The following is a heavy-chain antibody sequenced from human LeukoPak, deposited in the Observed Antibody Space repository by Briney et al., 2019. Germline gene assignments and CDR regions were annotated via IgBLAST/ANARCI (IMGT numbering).Heavy chain of an antibody. D-gene: IGHD3-9*01. CDR3: ARGGITIFWLDY. CDR1: GFTFSSYS. CDR2: ISSSSSYI. V-gene: IGHV3-21*01. Sequence: GGPLRLSCAASGFTFSSYSMNWVRQAPGKGLEWVSSISSSSSYIYYADSVKGRFTISRDNAKNSLYLQMNSLRAEDTAVYYCARGGITIFWLDYWGQGTLVRVSS. J-gene: IGHJ4*02.